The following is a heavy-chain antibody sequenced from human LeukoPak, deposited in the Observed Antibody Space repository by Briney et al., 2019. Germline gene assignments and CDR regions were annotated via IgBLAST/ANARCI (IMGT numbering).Heavy chain of an antibody. CDR2: IYYSGST. V-gene: IGHV4-59*01. CDR1: GGSISSYY. CDR3: ARTPRTYYDFWSGYPAIRNAFDI. D-gene: IGHD3-3*01. Sequence: ETLSLTCTVSGGSISSYYWSWIRQPPGKGLEWIGYIYYSGSTNYNPSLRSRVTISVDTSKNQFSLKLSSVTAADTAVYYCARTPRTYYDFWSGYPAIRNAFDIWGQGTMVTVSS. J-gene: IGHJ3*02.